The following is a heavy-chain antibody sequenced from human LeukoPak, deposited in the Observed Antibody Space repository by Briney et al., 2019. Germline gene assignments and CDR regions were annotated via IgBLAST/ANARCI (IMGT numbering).Heavy chain of an antibody. J-gene: IGHJ4*02. CDR1: GFTFSTYA. CDR2: ISGSGANT. CDR3: AKDQGSSWYGGDFFDY. Sequence: GGSLRLSCAASGFTFSTYAMSWVRQAPGKGLEWVSTISGSGANTYYADSVKGRFTISRDNSKNALYLQMNSLRAEDTAVYYCAKDQGSSWYGGDFFDYWGQGTLVTVSS. V-gene: IGHV3-23*01. D-gene: IGHD6-13*01.